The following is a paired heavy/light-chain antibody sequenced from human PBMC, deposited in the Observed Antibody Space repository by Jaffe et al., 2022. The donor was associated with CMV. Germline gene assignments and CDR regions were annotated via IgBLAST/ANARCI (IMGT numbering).Light chain of an antibody. CDR2: DAS. V-gene: IGKV1-33*01. CDR1: HDITKY. J-gene: IGKJ2*01. Sequence: DIQMTQSPSSLSASVGDRVTITCRASHDITKYLNWYQYKPGKTPKLLIYDASNLETGVPPRFSGSGSGTQFTLTISNLQPEDSATYYCQQYDYLHTFGQGTNLEIK. CDR3: QQYDYLHT.
Heavy chain of an antibody. CDR2: INDDGSGT. V-gene: IGHV3-7*03. CDR3: ARERGLPAERGTKRGDWFDP. Sequence: QLVESGGAWVQPGGSLRLSCAASEFTFSSYWMSWVRQAPGKGLEWVAQINDDGSGTLYVDSVKGRFSIFRDNTQNLLYLQMNSLRVEDTALYFCARERGLPAERGTKRGDWFDPWGQGTLVTVSS. CDR1: EFTFSSYW. D-gene: IGHD2-21*01. J-gene: IGHJ5*02.